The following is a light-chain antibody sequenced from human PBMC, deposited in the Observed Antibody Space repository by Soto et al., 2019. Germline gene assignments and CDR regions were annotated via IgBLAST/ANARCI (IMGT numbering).Light chain of an antibody. CDR1: SSDIGIYNY. V-gene: IGLV2-14*01. CDR2: EVS. J-gene: IGLJ3*02. CDR3: TFITTTNLWV. Sequence: QSVLTQPASVSGSPGQSITISCTGTSSDIGIYNYVSWYQQHPGKAPKLVICEVSNRPSGVSSRFSGSKSGNTASLTFSELPDEDDADYCFTFITTTNLWVFGGGTKLTVL.